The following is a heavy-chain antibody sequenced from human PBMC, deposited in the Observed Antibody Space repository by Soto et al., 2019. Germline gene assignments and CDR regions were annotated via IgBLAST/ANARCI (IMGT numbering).Heavy chain of an antibody. CDR2: IKEDGSEK. CDR3: ARDGRGAPFYSDRFDY. CDR1: GFTFSSYW. Sequence: EVQLVESGGGLVQPGGSLRLSCAASGFTFSSYWMIWVRQAPGKGLEWVANIKEDGSEKYYVDSVKGRFIISRDNAKNSLYLQMDSLSAEDTAVYYCARDGRGAPFYSDRFDYWGQGTLVTVSS. J-gene: IGHJ4*02. V-gene: IGHV3-7*01. D-gene: IGHD2-15*01.